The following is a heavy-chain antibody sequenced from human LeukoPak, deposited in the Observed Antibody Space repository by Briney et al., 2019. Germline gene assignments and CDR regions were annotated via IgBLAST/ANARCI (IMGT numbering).Heavy chain of an antibody. Sequence: PGGSLRLSCAASGLSFSDHYMDWVRQAPGKGLEWVANIKQDGSEEYYVDSVKGRFTISRDNAKNSLYLQMNSLRAEDTAVYYCARDEYWNYRSHWGQGTLVTVSS. CDR3: ARDEYWNYRSH. V-gene: IGHV3-7*01. CDR1: GLSFSDHY. CDR2: IKQDGSEE. D-gene: IGHD1-7*01. J-gene: IGHJ4*02.